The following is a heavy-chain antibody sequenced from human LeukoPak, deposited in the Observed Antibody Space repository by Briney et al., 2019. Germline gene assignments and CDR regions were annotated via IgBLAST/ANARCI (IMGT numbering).Heavy chain of an antibody. Sequence: ASVKVSCKASGYTFTSYGISWVRQAPGQGLEWMGWISAYNGNTNYAQKLQGRVTITTDTSTSTAYMELRSLRSDDTAVYYCARVNDYGDYYYYYYMDVWGKGTTVTVSS. CDR1: GYTFTSYG. J-gene: IGHJ6*03. D-gene: IGHD4-17*01. CDR3: ARVNDYGDYYYYYYMDV. V-gene: IGHV1-18*01. CDR2: ISAYNGNT.